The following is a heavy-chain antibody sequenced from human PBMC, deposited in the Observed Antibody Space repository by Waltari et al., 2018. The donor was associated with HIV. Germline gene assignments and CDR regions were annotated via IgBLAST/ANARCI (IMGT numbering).Heavy chain of an antibody. V-gene: IGHV3-30*18. J-gene: IGHJ4*02. D-gene: IGHD3-10*01. Sequence: QVPLVESGGGIVRPGRSLRLSCVASGFKFSSHGMHWVRQVPGKGPEWVAVIVDDGSETYYADAVSGRFTLSRENAKYTLSLHMDRLTLDDTALYYWAKATGRRSGPYDSWGQGTLVTVSS. CDR2: IVDDGSET. CDR3: AKATGRRSGPYDS. CDR1: GFKFSSHG.